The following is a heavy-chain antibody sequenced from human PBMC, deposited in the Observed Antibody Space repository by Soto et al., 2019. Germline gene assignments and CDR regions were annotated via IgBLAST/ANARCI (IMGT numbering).Heavy chain of an antibody. Sequence: QVQLVQSGDELKKPGASVKVSCKASDYTFNSYGIRWVRTAPGQGLEWMGWLSGDNGDIKYAQKCQGRVTMTTDISTSTVYMELRSLSSDDTAVYFCAGSRGFGFDFWGQGTLVTVSS. CDR1: DYTFNSYG. J-gene: IGHJ4*02. CDR3: AGSRGFGFDF. D-gene: IGHD2-15*01. V-gene: IGHV1-18*01. CDR2: LSGDNGDI.